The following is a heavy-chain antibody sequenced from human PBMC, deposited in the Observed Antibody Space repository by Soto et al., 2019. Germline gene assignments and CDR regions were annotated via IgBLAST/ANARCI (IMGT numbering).Heavy chain of an antibody. D-gene: IGHD3-10*01. J-gene: IGHJ6*01. CDR3: ARAVTWGLDV. Sequence: EVQLVESGGGLVQPGGSLRLSCAASGFTFSLYSMSWVRQAPGKGLAWVSYISRSSTGIHYADSVKGRFTISRDDVTNSMDLQMNSLRDGDTAVYYWARAVTWGLDVWGQGTTVSISS. V-gene: IGHV3-48*02. CDR1: GFTFSLYS. CDR2: ISRSSTGI.